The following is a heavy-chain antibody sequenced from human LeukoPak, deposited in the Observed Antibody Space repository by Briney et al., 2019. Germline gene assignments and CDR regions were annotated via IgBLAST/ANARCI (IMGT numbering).Heavy chain of an antibody. CDR1: GFTFSTYA. J-gene: IGHJ3*02. Sequence: PGRSLRLSCAASGFTFSTYAMHWVRQAPGKGLEWMAVISYDGNNKYYADSVKGRLTISRDNSKNTLSLQVNSLRSEDTAVYFCAKGDYGGNSHTFDIWGQGTMVTVSS. CDR2: ISYDGNNK. CDR3: AKGDYGGNSHTFDI. D-gene: IGHD4-23*01. V-gene: IGHV3-30-3*01.